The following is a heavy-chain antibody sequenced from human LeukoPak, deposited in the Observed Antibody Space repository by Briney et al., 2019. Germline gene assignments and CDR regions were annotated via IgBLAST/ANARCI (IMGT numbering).Heavy chain of an antibody. J-gene: IGHJ4*02. CDR1: GGTFSSYA. V-gene: IGHV1-69*05. Sequence: GASVKVSCKASGGTFSSYAISWVRQAPGQGLEWMGGIIPIFGTANYAQKFQGRVTITTDESTSTAYMELSSLRSEDTAVYYCARERSSGNDKPVWGRGTLVTVSS. D-gene: IGHD2-8*01. CDR2: IIPIFGTA. CDR3: ARERSSGNDKPV.